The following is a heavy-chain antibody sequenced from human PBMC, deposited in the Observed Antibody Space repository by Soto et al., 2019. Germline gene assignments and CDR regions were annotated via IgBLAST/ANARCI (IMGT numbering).Heavy chain of an antibody. D-gene: IGHD2-2*01. CDR2: FYYSGST. V-gene: IGHV4-39*01. J-gene: IGHJ6*02. CDR3: VRLQGYGITTGYYGNYAMNV. CDR1: GDSISTNSYS. Sequence: SETLSPTCTVSGDSISTNSYSWGWIRQPPGKGLEWIGLFYYSGSTHYNPSLKSRLTVSVDTSKNQFSLKVSSVTAADTAVYYCVRLQGYGITTGYYGNYAMNVGGQGTTVT.